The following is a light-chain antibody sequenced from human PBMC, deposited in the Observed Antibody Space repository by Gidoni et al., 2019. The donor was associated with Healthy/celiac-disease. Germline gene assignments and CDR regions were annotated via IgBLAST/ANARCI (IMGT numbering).Light chain of an antibody. V-gene: IGKV1-33*01. CDR2: DAS. J-gene: IGKJ4*01. CDR3: QQYDDLPLT. CDR1: QAISNY. Sequence: DIQMTQSPSSLSASVGDRVTITCQASQAISNYLNWYQQKPGKAPKLLIYDASNLETGVPSRFSRSGSKTDFTFTISSLQPEDIATYYCQQYDDLPLTFGGGTKVEIK.